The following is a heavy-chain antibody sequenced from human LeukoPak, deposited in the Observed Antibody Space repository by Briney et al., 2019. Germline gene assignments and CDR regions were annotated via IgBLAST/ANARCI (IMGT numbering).Heavy chain of an antibody. CDR3: ARFIYSTSCFDY. J-gene: IGHJ4*02. CDR2: IYTGGST. D-gene: IGHD2-21*01. V-gene: IGHV4-4*09. CDR1: SGSIRNYY. Sequence: SETLSLTCTVSSGSIRNYYWSWIRQPPGKGLEWIGNIYTGGSTNYNPSLRSRVTISADTSQNQISLKLNSVTAADTAVYYCARFIYSTSCFDYWGPGTLVNVSS.